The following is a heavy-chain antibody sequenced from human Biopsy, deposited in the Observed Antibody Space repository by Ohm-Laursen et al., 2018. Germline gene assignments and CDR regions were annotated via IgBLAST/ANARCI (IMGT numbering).Heavy chain of an antibody. V-gene: IGHV3-72*01. D-gene: IGHD2-15*01. CDR2: IRDKANSYTT. Sequence: SLRLSCAASGSSFSDNYMDWVRQAPGQGLGWVGRIRDKANSYTTDYAASVKGRFTISRDDSKNSLYLQMNSLKTEDTALYYCARAGRYCSGGGCYSWFDSWGQGTLVTVSS. J-gene: IGHJ5*01. CDR1: GSSFSDNY. CDR3: ARAGRYCSGGGCYSWFDS.